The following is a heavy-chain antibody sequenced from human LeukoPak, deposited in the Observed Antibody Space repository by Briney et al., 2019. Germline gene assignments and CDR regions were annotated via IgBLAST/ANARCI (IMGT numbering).Heavy chain of an antibody. D-gene: IGHD7-27*01. V-gene: IGHV4-39*01. Sequence: SETLSLTCAVSGGSISSSNWWSWVRQPPGKGLEWIGSIYYSGSTYYNPSLKSRVTISVDTSKNQFSLKLSSVTAADTAVYYCARRTDDWGYYYYGMDVWGQGTTVTVSS. J-gene: IGHJ6*02. CDR2: IYYSGST. CDR1: GGSISSSNW. CDR3: ARRTDDWGYYYYGMDV.